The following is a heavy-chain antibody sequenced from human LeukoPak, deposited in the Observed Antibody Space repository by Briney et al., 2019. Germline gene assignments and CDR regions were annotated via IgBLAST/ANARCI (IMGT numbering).Heavy chain of an antibody. Sequence: GASVKVSCKASGYTFTSYDINWVRQATGQGLEWMGWMNPNSGNTGYAQKFQGRVTITRNTSISTAYMELSGLRSEDTAVYYCARGPRRFNWFDPWGQGTLVTVSS. D-gene: IGHD3-3*01. CDR1: GYTFTSYD. J-gene: IGHJ5*02. V-gene: IGHV1-8*03. CDR3: ARGPRRFNWFDP. CDR2: MNPNSGNT.